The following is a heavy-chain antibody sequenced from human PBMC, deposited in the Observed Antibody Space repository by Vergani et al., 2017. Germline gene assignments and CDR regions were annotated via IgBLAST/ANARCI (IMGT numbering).Heavy chain of an antibody. CDR1: GFTFNHYA. J-gene: IGHJ3*02. CDR3: AKSRGYYSTDGFDI. Sequence: EVQLLESGGDLVQPGGSLRLSCAASGFTFNHYAMNRVRQAPGKGLEWVSGISGSGGSTYYAGSVKGRFTISRDSSKNTLYLQMNSLSAGDTAVYYCAKSRGYYSTDGFDIWGQGTMVTVSS. V-gene: IGHV3-23*01. CDR2: ISGSGGST. D-gene: IGHD2-15*01.